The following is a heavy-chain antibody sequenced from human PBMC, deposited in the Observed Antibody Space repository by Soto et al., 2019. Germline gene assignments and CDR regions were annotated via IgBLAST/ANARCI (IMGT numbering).Heavy chain of an antibody. V-gene: IGHV3-30*18. Sequence: GESLRLSCAASGFTFSSYGMHWVRQAPGKGLEWVAVISYDGSNKYYADSVKGRFTISRDNSKNTLYLQMNSLRAEDTAVYYCAKGPELATDYYYYGMDVWGQGTKVTVS. CDR1: GFTFSSYG. CDR3: AKGPELATDYYYYGMDV. CDR2: ISYDGSNK. D-gene: IGHD5-12*01. J-gene: IGHJ6*01.